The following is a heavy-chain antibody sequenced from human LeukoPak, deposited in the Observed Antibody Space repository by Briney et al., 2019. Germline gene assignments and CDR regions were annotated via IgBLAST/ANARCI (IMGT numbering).Heavy chain of an antibody. CDR1: GFTVSSNY. J-gene: IGHJ4*02. D-gene: IGHD6-13*01. Sequence: PGGSLRLSCAASGFTVSSNYMSWVRQAPGKGLEWVSVIYSGGSTYYADSVKGRFTISRDNSKNTLYLQMNSLRAEDTAVYYCATGYSSSWYGSTDYWGQGTLVTVSS. CDR3: ATGYSSSWYGSTDY. V-gene: IGHV3-53*01. CDR2: IYSGGST.